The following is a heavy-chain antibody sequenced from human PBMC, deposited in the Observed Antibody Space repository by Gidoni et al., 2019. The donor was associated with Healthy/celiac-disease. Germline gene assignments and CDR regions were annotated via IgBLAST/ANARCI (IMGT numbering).Heavy chain of an antibody. CDR3: ARVPSRVVVVPAAPDY. J-gene: IGHJ4*02. Sequence: EVQLVESGGGLVQPGRSLRLSCAASGFTFSSYWMHWVRQAPGKGLVWVSRINSDGSSTSYADSVKGRFTISRDNAKNTLYLQMNSLRAEDTAVYYCARVPSRVVVVPAAPDYWGQGTLVTVSS. CDR1: GFTFSSYW. V-gene: IGHV3-74*01. CDR2: INSDGSST. D-gene: IGHD2-2*01.